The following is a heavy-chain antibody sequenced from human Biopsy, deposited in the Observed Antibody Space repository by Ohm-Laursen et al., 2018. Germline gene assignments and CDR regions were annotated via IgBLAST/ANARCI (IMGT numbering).Heavy chain of an antibody. Sequence: GSSVKVSCNVYEYTLTELPIHWVRQAPGRGLEWMGGFAPENGKTIYAQKFQGRVTMTEDTSTDTAYMELTSLRSEDTAVYYCAADINVWNVNYWGQGTQVTVSS. CDR3: AADINVWNVNY. J-gene: IGHJ4*01. CDR2: FAPENGKT. D-gene: IGHD1-1*01. CDR1: EYTLTELP. V-gene: IGHV1-24*01.